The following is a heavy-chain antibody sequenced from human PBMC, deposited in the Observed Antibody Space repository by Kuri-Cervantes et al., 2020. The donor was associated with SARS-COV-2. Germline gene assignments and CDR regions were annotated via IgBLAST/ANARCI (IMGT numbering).Heavy chain of an antibody. CDR1: GYTFTSYG. D-gene: IGHD1-14*01. CDR3: ARERGTSYYYYYMDV. Sequence: ASVKVSCKASGYTFTSYGISWVRQAPGQGLEWMGWISAYNGNTNYAQKLQGRVTMTTDTSTSTAYMGLRSLRSDDTAVYYCARERGTSYYYYYMDVWGKGTTVTVSS. J-gene: IGHJ6*03. V-gene: IGHV1-18*01. CDR2: ISAYNGNT.